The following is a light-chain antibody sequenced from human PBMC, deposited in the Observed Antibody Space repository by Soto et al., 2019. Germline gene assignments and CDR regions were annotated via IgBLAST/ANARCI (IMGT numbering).Light chain of an antibody. Sequence: IVLLQSPDTLSLSPGERATLSCRASQIVSSSYLVWHQQKPSQAPRLXIYAASRRATGIPDRFSGSGSGTDFTLTISRLEPEDFAVYYCQQYGSSPWTFGQGTKVDIK. CDR3: QQYGSSPWT. J-gene: IGKJ1*01. CDR2: AAS. CDR1: QIVSSSY. V-gene: IGKV3-20*01.